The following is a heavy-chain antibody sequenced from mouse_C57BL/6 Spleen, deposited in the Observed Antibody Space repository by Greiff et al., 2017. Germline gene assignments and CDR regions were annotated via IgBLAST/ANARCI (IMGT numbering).Heavy chain of an antibody. CDR2: IYPGNGDT. CDR3: ARDYYGSSYGYFDV. J-gene: IGHJ1*03. V-gene: IGHV1-12*01. D-gene: IGHD1-1*01. Sequence: QVQLQQSGAELVRPGASVKMSCKASGYTFTSYNMHWVKQTPRQGLEWIGAIYPGNGDTSYNQKFKGKATLTVDKSPSTAYMQLSSLTSEDSAVYFCARDYYGSSYGYFDVWGTGTTVTVSS. CDR1: GYTFTSYN.